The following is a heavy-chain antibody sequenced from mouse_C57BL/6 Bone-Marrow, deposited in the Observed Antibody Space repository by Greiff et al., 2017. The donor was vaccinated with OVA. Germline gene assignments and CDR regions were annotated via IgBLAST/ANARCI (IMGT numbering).Heavy chain of an antibody. Sequence: VQLQQSGAELVRPGTSVKVSCKASGYAFTNYWIEWVKQRPGQGLEWIGVINPGSGGTNYNEKFKGKATLTADKSSSTAYMQLSSLTSEDSAVYFCARRILRAMDYWGQGTSVTVSS. D-gene: IGHD1-1*01. V-gene: IGHV1-54*01. J-gene: IGHJ4*01. CDR1: GYAFTNYW. CDR3: ARRILRAMDY. CDR2: INPGSGGT.